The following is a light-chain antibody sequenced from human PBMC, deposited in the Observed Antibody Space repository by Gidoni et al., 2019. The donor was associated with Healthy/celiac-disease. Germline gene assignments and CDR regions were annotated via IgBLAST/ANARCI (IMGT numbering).Light chain of an antibody. J-gene: IGLJ3*02. CDR3: SSYTSSVRGV. V-gene: IGLV2-14*01. CDR2: EVS. CDR1: SSDVGGYNY. Sequence: QSALTQPASVSGSPGQSITISCTGTSSDVGGYNYVYWYPQHPGKAPKLMIYEVSNRPSWVSNRFSGSKSGNTASLTISGLQAEDEADYYCSSYTSSVRGVFGGGTKLTVL.